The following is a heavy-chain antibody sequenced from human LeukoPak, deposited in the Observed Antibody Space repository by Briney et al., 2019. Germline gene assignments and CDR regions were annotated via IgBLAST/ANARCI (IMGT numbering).Heavy chain of an antibody. CDR1: GFTFSSYS. D-gene: IGHD1-1*01. J-gene: IGHJ4*02. CDR3: ARSPGATWSFDY. V-gene: IGHV3-21*01. Sequence: AGGSLRLSCAASGFTFSSYSMNWVRQAPGKGLEWVSSISSSSYIYYADSVKGRFTISRDNAKNSLYMQMNSLRVEDTAVYYCARSPGATWSFDYWGRGILVTVSS. CDR2: ISSSSYI.